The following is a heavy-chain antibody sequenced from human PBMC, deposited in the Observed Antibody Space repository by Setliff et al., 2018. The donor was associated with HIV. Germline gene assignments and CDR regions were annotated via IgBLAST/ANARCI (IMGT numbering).Heavy chain of an antibody. V-gene: IGHV3-33*06. J-gene: IGHJ6*02. CDR3: AKSGVRPHPSHDYYYYGMDV. Sequence: GGSLRLSCAASGVIFNNLWMHWVRQAPGKGLEWVAVIWYDGSNKYYADSVKGRFTISRDNSKNMLYLQMNSLRAEDTAVYYCAKSGVRPHPSHDYYYYGMDVWGQGTTVTVSS. CDR1: GVIFNNLW. CDR2: IWYDGSNK. D-gene: IGHD1-1*01.